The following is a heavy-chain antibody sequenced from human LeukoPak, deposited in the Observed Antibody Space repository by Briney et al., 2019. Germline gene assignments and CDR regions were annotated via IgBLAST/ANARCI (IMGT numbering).Heavy chain of an antibody. CDR1: GGSISSGDYY. V-gene: IGHV4-30-4*08. D-gene: IGHD2-2*01. Sequence: PSETLSLTCTVSGGSISSGDYYWSWIRQPPGKGLEWIGYIYYSGSTYYNPSLKSRVTISVDTSKNQFSLKLSSVTAADTAVYYCARASGVYCSSTSCHVLDYWGQGTLVTVSS. CDR3: ARASGVYCSSTSCHVLDY. J-gene: IGHJ4*02. CDR2: IYYSGST.